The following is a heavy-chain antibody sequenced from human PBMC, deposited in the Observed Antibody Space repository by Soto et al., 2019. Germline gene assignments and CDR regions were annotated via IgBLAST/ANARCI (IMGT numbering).Heavy chain of an antibody. J-gene: IGHJ5*02. Sequence: KPSETLSLTCTVSGGSISSSSYYWGWIRQPPGKGLEWIGSIYYSGSTYYNPSLKSRVTISVDTSKNQFSLKLSSVTAADTAVYYCARQSTPRSLELYWFDPWGQGTLVTVSS. D-gene: IGHD3-3*01. CDR1: GGSISSSSYY. CDR2: IYYSGST. CDR3: ARQSTPRSLELYWFDP. V-gene: IGHV4-39*01.